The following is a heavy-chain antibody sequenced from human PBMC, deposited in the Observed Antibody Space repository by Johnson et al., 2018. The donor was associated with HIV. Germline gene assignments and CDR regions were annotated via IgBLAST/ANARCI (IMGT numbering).Heavy chain of an antibody. CDR1: GFTFSTHW. J-gene: IGHJ3*02. Sequence: VQLVESGGGLVQPGGSLRLSCAASGFTFSTHWMSWVRQAPGKGLEWVADIYRGGRTYYADSVKGRFTISRDRSKNTVSLQINSLRVEDTAVYYCARDDRPDGFDIWGQGTMVTVSS. D-gene: IGHD1-14*01. CDR2: IYRGGRT. CDR3: ARDDRPDGFDI. V-gene: IGHV3-66*01.